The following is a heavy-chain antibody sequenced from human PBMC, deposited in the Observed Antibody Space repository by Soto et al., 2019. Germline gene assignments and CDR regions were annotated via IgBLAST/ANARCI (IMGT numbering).Heavy chain of an antibody. CDR1: GGSVSDKTYY. CDR2: VYYSGTT. D-gene: IGHD4-17*01. V-gene: IGHV4-61*01. CDR3: ARTTAVPNTLRSRYFFDY. J-gene: IGHJ4*02. Sequence: SETLSLTCSVSGGSVSDKTYYWSWIRQPPGKRLEWIGYVYYSGTTNYDPSLKSRVTISVDLSKNRFSLRLSSVTTADTALYYCARTTAVPNTLRSRYFFDYWGQGTLVTVSS.